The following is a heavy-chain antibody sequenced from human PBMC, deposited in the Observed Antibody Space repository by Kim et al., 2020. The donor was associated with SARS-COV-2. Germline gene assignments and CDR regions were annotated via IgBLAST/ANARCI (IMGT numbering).Heavy chain of an antibody. V-gene: IGHV3-21*01. J-gene: IGHJ5*02. CDR3: ARSSRRDYDFWSGEKMGGGFDP. D-gene: IGHD3-3*01. CDR2: ISSSSSYI. Sequence: GGSLRLSCAASGFTFSSYSMNWVRQAPGKGLEWVSSISSSSSYIYYADSVKGRFTISRDNAKNSLYLQMNSLRAEDTAVYYCARSSRRDYDFWSGEKMGGGFDPWGQGTLVTVSS. CDR1: GFTFSSYS.